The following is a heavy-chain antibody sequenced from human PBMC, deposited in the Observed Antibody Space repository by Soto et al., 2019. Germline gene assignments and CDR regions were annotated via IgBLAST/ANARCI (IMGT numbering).Heavy chain of an antibody. J-gene: IGHJ1*01. V-gene: IGHV3-49*03. CDR3: TRVYNGDYAFGDFQH. Sequence: GGSLRLSCTASGFTFGEYAMSWFRQAPGKGLEWVGFIRSKAYGGTTEYAASVKGRFTISRDDSKSIAYLQMNSLKTEDTAVYYCTRVYNGDYAFGDFQHWGQGTLVTVSS. CDR2: IRSKAYGGTT. D-gene: IGHD4-17*01. CDR1: GFTFGEYA.